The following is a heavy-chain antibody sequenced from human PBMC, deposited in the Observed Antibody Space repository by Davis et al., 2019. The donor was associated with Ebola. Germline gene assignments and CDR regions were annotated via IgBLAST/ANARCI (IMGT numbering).Heavy chain of an antibody. D-gene: IGHD6-19*01. CDR2: IKQDGSEK. V-gene: IGHV3-7*01. CDR3: ARASGQGSGWYARFDY. J-gene: IGHJ4*02. CDR1: GFPFSSYW. Sequence: PGGSLRLSCAVSGFPFSSYWMRWVRQAPGKGLEWVANIKQDGSEKYYVVSVKGRFTISRDNAKNSLFLQMNSLRAEDTAVYYCARASGQGSGWYARFDYWGQGTLVTVSS.